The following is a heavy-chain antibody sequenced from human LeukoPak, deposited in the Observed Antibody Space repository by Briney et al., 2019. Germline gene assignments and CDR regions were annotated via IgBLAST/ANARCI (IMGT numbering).Heavy chain of an antibody. J-gene: IGHJ4*02. CDR2: ISTNGGNT. V-gene: IGHV3-64D*09. CDR3: VKDRVSGSSSYWYY. CDR1: GFTFSTYS. Sequence: PGGSLRLSCSAAGFTFSTYSMHWVRQAPGKALEYVSSISTNGGNTYYADSVKDRFTISRDNSKNTLYLQMSSLRAEDTAVYYCVKDRVSGSSSYWYYWGQGTLVTVSS. D-gene: IGHD3-22*01.